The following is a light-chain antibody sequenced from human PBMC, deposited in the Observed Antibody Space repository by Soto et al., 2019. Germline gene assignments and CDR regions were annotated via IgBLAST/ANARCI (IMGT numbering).Light chain of an antibody. CDR3: EYYGTSIT. CDR2: GTS. J-gene: IGKJ4*01. Sequence: EIVMTQSPATLSVSPGERATLSCRASQSVSSCLAWYQQKPGQAPRLLIHGTSNRATGIPDRFSGSGSGTDFTLTFSRLEPEDFAVYYCEYYGTSITFGGGTKV. CDR1: QSVSSC. V-gene: IGKV3-20*01.